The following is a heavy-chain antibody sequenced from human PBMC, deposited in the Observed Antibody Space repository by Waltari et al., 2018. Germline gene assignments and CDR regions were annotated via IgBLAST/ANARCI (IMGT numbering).Heavy chain of an antibody. V-gene: IGHV3-9*01. CDR2: ISWNSGSI. D-gene: IGHD6-19*01. CDR1: GFTFDDSA. J-gene: IGHJ4*02. CDR3: AKDRGYSSGPIDY. Sequence: EVQLVESGGGLVQPGRSLRLSCAASGFTFDDSAMHWFRQAPGKGLEWVSGISWNSGSIGYADSVKGRFTISRDNAKNSLYLQMNSLRAEDTALYYCAKDRGYSSGPIDYWGQGTLVTVSS.